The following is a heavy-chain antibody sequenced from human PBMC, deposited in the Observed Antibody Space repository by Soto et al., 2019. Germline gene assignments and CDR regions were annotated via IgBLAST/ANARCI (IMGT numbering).Heavy chain of an antibody. J-gene: IGHJ6*03. CDR3: AREGGQQWLVTSYYYYMDV. CDR2: ISSSSSYI. D-gene: IGHD6-19*01. Sequence: GGSLRLSCAASGFTFSSYSMNWVRQAPGKGLEWVSSISSSSSYIYYADSVKGRFTISRDNAKNSLYLQMNSLRAEDTAVYYCAREGGQQWLVTSYYYYMDVWGKGTTVTVSS. V-gene: IGHV3-21*01. CDR1: GFTFSSYS.